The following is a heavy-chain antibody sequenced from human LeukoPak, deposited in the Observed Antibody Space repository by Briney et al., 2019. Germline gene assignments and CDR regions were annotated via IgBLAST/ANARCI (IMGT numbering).Heavy chain of an antibody. CDR3: ARGSQPRGWFDP. Sequence: PETLSLTCAVSGASINDFYWTWIRQPPGKGREWIAYVYYGATTTSIPSLMSLVSMSVDTTKNQSSLRLSSVTAADTSVYYCARGSQPRGWFDPWGQGTLVTVSS. V-gene: IGHV4-59*12. CDR2: VYYGATT. CDR1: GASINDFY. J-gene: IGHJ5*02. D-gene: IGHD3-10*01.